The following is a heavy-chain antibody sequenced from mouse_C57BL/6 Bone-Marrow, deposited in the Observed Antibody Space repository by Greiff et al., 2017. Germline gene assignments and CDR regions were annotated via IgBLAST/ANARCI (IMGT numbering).Heavy chain of an antibody. D-gene: IGHD2-3*01. Sequence: VQLKQSGAELVRPGASVTLSCTASGFNIKDDYMNWVKQRPEQGLEWIGWIDPENGDTEYASKFQGKATITADTSSNTAYLQLSSLTAEDTAVYYCTRLSIAMDYWGQGTSVTVSS. CDR1: GFNIKDDY. V-gene: IGHV14-4*01. CDR2: IDPENGDT. J-gene: IGHJ4*01. CDR3: TRLSIAMDY.